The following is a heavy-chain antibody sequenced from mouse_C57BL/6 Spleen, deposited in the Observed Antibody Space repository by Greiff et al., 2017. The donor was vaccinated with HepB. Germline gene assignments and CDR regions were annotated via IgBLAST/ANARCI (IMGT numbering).Heavy chain of an antibody. CDR3: AKSRDYDYGYAMDY. CDR1: GFSLTSYG. V-gene: IGHV2-5*01. J-gene: IGHJ4*01. D-gene: IGHD2-4*01. CDR2: IWRGGST. Sequence: QVQLQQSGPGLVQPSQSLSITCTVSGFSLTSYGVHWVRQSPGKGLEWLGVIWRGGSTDYNAAFMSRLSITNDNSKSQVFFKMNSLQADDTAIYYCAKSRDYDYGYAMDYWGQGTSVTVSS.